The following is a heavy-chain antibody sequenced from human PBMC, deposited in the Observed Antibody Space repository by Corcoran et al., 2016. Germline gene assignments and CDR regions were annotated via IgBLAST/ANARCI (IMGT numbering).Heavy chain of an antibody. J-gene: IGHJ4*02. CDR1: GFTFVGHW. CDR3: AREWAVAGRTYFDC. CDR2: LKEDGSEK. V-gene: IGHV3-7*03. Sequence: EVQLVESGGGLVQPGGSLRLSCAASGFTFVGHWMTWVRQAPGKGLEWVANLKEDGSEKYYVDSVRGRFTISRDNAKNSLFLQMNSLRAEETAVYYCAREWAVAGRTYFDCWGQGTLVTVSS. D-gene: IGHD1-1*01.